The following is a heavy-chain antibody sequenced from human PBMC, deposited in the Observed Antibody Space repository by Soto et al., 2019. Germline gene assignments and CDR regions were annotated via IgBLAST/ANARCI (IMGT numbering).Heavy chain of an antibody. CDR3: ARQTYYYGSGSYYLYYYGMDV. Sequence: SETLSLTCTVSGGSMSSYYWTWLRQSPGRGLERIGYISYSGSTYYNPSLKSRVTISADTSKNQFSLRMNSMIAADTAVYYCARQTYYYGSGSYYLYYYGMDVWGQGTTVT. J-gene: IGHJ6*02. V-gene: IGHV4-59*01. CDR2: ISYSGST. D-gene: IGHD3-10*01. CDR1: GGSMSSYY.